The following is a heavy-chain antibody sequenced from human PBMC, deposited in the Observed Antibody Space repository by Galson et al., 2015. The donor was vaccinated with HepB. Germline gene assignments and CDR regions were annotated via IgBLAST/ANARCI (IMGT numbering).Heavy chain of an antibody. D-gene: IGHD3-9*01. V-gene: IGHV1-69*04. CDR2: IIPILGIA. J-gene: IGHJ4*02. CDR1: GGTFSSYA. CDR3: ASHILTGYYTLPTGY. Sequence: QSGAEMKKPGASVKVSCKASGGTFSSYAISWVRQAPGQGLEWMGRIIPILGIANYAQKFQGRVTITADKSTSTAYMELSSLRSEDTAVYYCASHILTGYYTLPTGYWGQGTLVTVSS.